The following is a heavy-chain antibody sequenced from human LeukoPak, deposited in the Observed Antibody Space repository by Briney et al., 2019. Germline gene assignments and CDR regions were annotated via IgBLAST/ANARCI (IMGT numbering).Heavy chain of an antibody. CDR2: IRSDAYGGTT. D-gene: IGHD3-22*01. J-gene: IGHJ4*02. V-gene: IGHV3-49*03. CDR3: SRATKGSSVYYASSGPDDY. Sequence: GGSLRLSCAASGFTFSSYAVSWFRQAPGKGLEWVGFIRSDAYGGTTDYAASVKDRFIFSRDDSKSIAYLQMNSLKTEDTAVYYCSRATKGSSVYYASSGPDDYWGQGTLVTVSS. CDR1: GFTFSSYA.